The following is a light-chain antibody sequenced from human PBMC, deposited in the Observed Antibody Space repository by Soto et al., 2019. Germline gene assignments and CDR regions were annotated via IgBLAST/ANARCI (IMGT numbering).Light chain of an antibody. CDR3: ATWDDSLNGWV. Sequence: QSVLTQPPSASGTPGQKVTISCSGSSSNIGSYIVNWYQHLPGAAPQLLIYSSHLRPSGVPDRFSGSKAGTSASLAISGLQSEDEADYYCATWDDSLNGWVFGGGTKPTVL. CDR2: SSH. CDR1: SSNIGSYI. V-gene: IGLV1-44*01. J-gene: IGLJ3*02.